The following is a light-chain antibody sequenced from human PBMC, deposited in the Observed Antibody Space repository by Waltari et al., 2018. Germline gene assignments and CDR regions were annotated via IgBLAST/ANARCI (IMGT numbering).Light chain of an antibody. CDR1: QDISKY. CDR3: QQANSFPFT. Sequence: DIQMTQSPSSLSASVGDRVTITCQASQDISKYLNWYQHKSGKAPKLLIYDASNLERGVPSRFRGYGSGTNFTFSISSLQPEDFATYYCQQANSFPFTFGPGTKVDIK. CDR2: DAS. J-gene: IGKJ3*01. V-gene: IGKV1-33*01.